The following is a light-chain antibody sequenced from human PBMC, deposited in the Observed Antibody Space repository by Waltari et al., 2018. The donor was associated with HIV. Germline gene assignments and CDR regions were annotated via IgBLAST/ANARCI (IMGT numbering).Light chain of an antibody. CDR1: DLGDSY. CDR2: QHT. CDR3: QGFDGRLGHGV. J-gene: IGLJ3*02. Sequence: SYDLTQPSSMSVSPGQTASIPCSGYDLGDSYVCWYQQRPGRSPVLVIYQHTKRPSGIPERFSGSNSGNTATLTISGTQAMDEADYYWQGFDGRLGHGVFGGGTKLTVL. V-gene: IGLV3-1*01.